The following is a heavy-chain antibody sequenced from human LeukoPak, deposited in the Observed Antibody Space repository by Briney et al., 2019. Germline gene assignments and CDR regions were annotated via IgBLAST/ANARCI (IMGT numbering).Heavy chain of an antibody. D-gene: IGHD1/OR15-1a*01. V-gene: IGHV1-8*03. CDR3: ARMNKSDIRNWFDP. CDR1: GYTFINYD. CDR2: MNPNSGKT. J-gene: IGHJ5*02. Sequence: ASVTVSFVASGYTFINYDINGVRPATGQRREGMGWMNPNSGKTGYAQKFRGRVTITRNTSRNTAYMELSSLSAEDTAIYYCARMNKSDIRNWFDPWGQGTLVTVSS.